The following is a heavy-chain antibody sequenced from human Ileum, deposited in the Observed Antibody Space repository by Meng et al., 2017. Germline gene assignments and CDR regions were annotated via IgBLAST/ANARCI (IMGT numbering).Heavy chain of an antibody. CDR2: IDPGNGNR. J-gene: IGHJ4*02. Sequence: QVQLVQSGIEGKNPGASVRVSCKPSGYTFTTFGISWVRQAPGQGLEWMGWIDPGNGNRNFAQKFQDRITLTTDTTTTTAYMELRSLRSDDTAIFYCARVRQWVFDYWGLGTLVTVSS. D-gene: IGHD6-19*01. CDR3: ARVRQWVFDY. V-gene: IGHV1-18*01. CDR1: GYTFTTFG.